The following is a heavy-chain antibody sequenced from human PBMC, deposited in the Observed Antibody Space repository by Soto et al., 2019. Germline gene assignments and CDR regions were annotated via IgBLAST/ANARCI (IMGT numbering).Heavy chain of an antibody. CDR1: GFTFSSYG. J-gene: IGHJ5*02. V-gene: IGHV3-30*18. CDR3: AKDGGATVTTALDP. CDR2: VSDDGSNK. D-gene: IGHD4-4*01. Sequence: PGGSLRLSCAASGFTFSSYGMHWVRQAPGKGLEWVAVVSDDGSNKYYADSVKGRFTISRDNSKNTLYLQMNSLRAEDTAVYYCAKDGGATVTTALDPWGQGTLVTVSS.